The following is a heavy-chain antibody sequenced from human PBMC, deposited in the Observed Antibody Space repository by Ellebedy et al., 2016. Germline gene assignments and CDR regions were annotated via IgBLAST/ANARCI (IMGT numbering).Heavy chain of an antibody. Sequence: GGSLRLXCVASGFTFSISGMTWVRQAPGKGLEWVATIVYSGKDTSYADSVKGRFTISRDNDKNSVFLQMTSLRVEDTAVYYCARDGSEWSRDLWGQGTLVTVSS. V-gene: IGHV3-21*01. CDR3: ARDGSEWSRDL. D-gene: IGHD3-3*01. CDR2: IVYSGKDT. J-gene: IGHJ5*02. CDR1: GFTFSISG.